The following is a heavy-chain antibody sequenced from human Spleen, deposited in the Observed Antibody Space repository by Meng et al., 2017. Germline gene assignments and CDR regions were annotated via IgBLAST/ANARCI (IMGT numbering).Heavy chain of an antibody. V-gene: IGHV4-34*01. D-gene: IGHD4-11*01. Sequence: VHQQESGPGLVRPSKPLSLTCVVSGGSFSDYYWSWIRQPPGKGLEWIGEINHSGSTNYNPSLESRATISVDTSQNNLSLKLSSVTAADSAVYYCARGPTTMAHDFDYWGQGTLVTVSS. CDR1: GGSFSDYY. CDR3: ARGPTTMAHDFDY. J-gene: IGHJ4*02. CDR2: INHSGST.